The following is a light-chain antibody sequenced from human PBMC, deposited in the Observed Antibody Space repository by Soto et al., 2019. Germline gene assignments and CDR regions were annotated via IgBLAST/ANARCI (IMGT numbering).Light chain of an antibody. J-gene: IGKJ4*01. CDR1: QNVLYSSNNKNY. V-gene: IGKV4-1*01. CDR2: WAS. CDR3: QQYYTTPLT. Sequence: DIVMTQSPDFLAVSLGERATINCKSSQNVLYSSNNKNYLAWYQQKPGQPPKLLIYWASTRESGVPDRFSGSGSVTDFTLTISSLQAEDVAVYYCQQYYTTPLTFGGGTKVEIK.